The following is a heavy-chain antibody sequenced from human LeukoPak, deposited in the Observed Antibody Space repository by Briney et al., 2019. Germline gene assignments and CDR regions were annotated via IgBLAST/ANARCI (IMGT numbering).Heavy chain of an antibody. Sequence: SSQTLSLTCTISGGSISSGSYYWSWIRQPAGKGLEWIGRIYTSGSTNYNPSLKSRVTISVDTSKNQFSLKLSSVTAADTAVYYCARVQQQLVRGDYYYYMDVWGKGTTVTVSS. CDR1: GGSISSGSYY. J-gene: IGHJ6*03. CDR2: IYTSGST. D-gene: IGHD6-13*01. CDR3: ARVQQQLVRGDYYYYMDV. V-gene: IGHV4-61*02.